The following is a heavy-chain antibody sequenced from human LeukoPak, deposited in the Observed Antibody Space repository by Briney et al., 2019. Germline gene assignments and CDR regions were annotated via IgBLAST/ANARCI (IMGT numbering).Heavy chain of an antibody. Sequence: ASVKVSCKASGYTFTSYDVNWVRQATGQGLEWMGWMNPISGDTGYALKFQGKVTMSRNTSISTAYMELGSLRSEDTAVYYCARVPRRGERFDPWGQGTLVTVSS. CDR3: ARVPRRGERFDP. V-gene: IGHV1-8*01. J-gene: IGHJ5*02. D-gene: IGHD3-10*01. CDR2: MNPISGDT. CDR1: GYTFTSYD.